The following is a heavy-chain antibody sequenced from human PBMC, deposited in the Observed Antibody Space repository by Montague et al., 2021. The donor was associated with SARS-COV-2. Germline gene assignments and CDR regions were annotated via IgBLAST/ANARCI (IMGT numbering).Heavy chain of an antibody. V-gene: IGHV3-20*04. D-gene: IGHD3-10*01. CDR3: ARDRGEHYGMDV. CDR2: INWNSGST. CDR1: GFTFDDYA. Sequence: SLRLSCAASGFTFDDYAMSWVRQAPGKGLEWVSGINWNSGSTGYADSVKGRFTISRDNAKNSLYLQMNSLRAEDTALYYCARDRGEHYGMDVWGQGTTVTVSS. J-gene: IGHJ6*02.